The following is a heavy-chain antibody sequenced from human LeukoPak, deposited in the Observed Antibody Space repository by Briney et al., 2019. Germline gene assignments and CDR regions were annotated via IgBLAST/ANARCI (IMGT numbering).Heavy chain of an antibody. D-gene: IGHD2-15*01. J-gene: IGHJ6*03. CDR2: INHSGST. CDR3: ARGRIHSRRFSYYMDV. Sequence: SETLSLTCAVYGGSLSGYYWSWIRQPPGKGLEWIGEINHSGSTNYNPSLKTRVTISVDTSKNQFSLKLSSVTAADTAVYYCARGRIHSRRFSYYMDVWGKGTTVTVSS. CDR1: GGSLSGYY. V-gene: IGHV4-34*01.